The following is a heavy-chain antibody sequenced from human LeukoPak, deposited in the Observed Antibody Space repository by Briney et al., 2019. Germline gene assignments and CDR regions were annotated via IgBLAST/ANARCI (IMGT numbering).Heavy chain of an antibody. Sequence: GASVKVSCKASGYTFTSYGISWVRQAPGQGLEWMGWISAYNGNTNYAQKLQGRVTMTTDTSTSTAYMELRSLRSDDTAVYYCARDPTWGVVPAAIDYWGQGTLVTVSS. CDR2: ISAYNGNT. D-gene: IGHD2-2*01. J-gene: IGHJ4*02. CDR3: ARDPTWGVVPAAIDY. V-gene: IGHV1-18*01. CDR1: GYTFTSYG.